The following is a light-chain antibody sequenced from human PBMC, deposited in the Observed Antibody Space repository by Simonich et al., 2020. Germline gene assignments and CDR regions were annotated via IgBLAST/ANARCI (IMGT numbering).Light chain of an antibody. CDR3: QQYNNWPPWT. V-gene: IGKV3-15*01. Sequence: EIVMTQSQATLSVSPGERATLPCRASQGVSSNLAWYQQKPGPAPRLLIYGASTRATGIPARFSGSGSGTEFTLTISSMQSEDFAVYYCQQYNNWPPWTFGQGTKVEIK. J-gene: IGKJ1*01. CDR1: QGVSSN. CDR2: GAS.